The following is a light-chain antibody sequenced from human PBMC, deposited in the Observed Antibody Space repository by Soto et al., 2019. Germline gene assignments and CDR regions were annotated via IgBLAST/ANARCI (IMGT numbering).Light chain of an antibody. V-gene: IGKV1-5*03. J-gene: IGKJ4*01. CDR2: KAF. CDR3: GEYVSYPFT. CDR1: QSISNS. Sequence: DIEMTQSPSTLSASVGDRVTITCRASQSISNSLAWYQQKPGKAPHLLIYKAFSLESGVPSILRGIGSETEFSLNISSLQPYDCATYYCGEYVSYPFTFGGGNKVEMK.